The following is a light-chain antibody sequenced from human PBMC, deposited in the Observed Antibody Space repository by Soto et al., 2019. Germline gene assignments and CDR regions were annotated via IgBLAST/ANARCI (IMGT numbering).Light chain of an antibody. CDR1: QSISTN. CDR3: QQYNDWWT. Sequence: ETVMMQSPGTLSVSPGDRATLSCRASQSISTNLAWYQQKPGQPPRLLIYDTSTRATGVPARFSGRGYGKEFTLTINSLQSEDFAVYCWQQYNDWWTFGQGTKVEIK. V-gene: IGKV3-15*01. CDR2: DTS. J-gene: IGKJ1*01.